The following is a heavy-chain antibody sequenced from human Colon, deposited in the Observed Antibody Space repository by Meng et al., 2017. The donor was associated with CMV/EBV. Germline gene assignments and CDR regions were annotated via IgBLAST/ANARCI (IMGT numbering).Heavy chain of an antibody. CDR2: ISNDGGSE. J-gene: IGHJ5*02. D-gene: IGHD2-21*02. CDR1: GFTFSNYA. CDR3: ARGGGLFCKAADCYYPLDL. V-gene: IGHV3-30*04. Sequence: GESLKISCAASGFTFSNYAMHWVRQAPGKGLEWVAIISNDGGSENYADSVKGRFTISREESKDTLVLQMNSLRADDTAVYFCARGGGLFCKAADCYYPLDLWGQGTLVPSPQ.